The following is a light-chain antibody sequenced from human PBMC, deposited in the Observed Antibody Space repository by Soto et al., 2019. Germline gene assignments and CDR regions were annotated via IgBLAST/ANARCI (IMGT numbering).Light chain of an antibody. CDR1: QSLSSN. CDR2: AAS. Sequence: EIVLTQSPATLSVSPGERVTLSCRASQSLSSNLAWYRQKPGQAPRLLIYAASNRATGIPNRLSGSGSGTDFTLTISRLEPEDFAVAYCQQYGSSGTFCPGTKVD. J-gene: IGKJ3*01. CDR3: QQYGSSGT. V-gene: IGKV3-20*01.